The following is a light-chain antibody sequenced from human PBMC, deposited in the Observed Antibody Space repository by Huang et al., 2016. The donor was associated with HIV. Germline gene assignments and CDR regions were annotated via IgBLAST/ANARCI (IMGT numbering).Light chain of an antibody. J-gene: IGKJ1*01. CDR3: MQGTHWPPT. CDR2: KVS. Sequence: DVVMTQSPLSLPVTLGQPASISCRSSDSLVYSDGNTYLNWFQQRPGQPPRRLIYKVSNRDSGVPDRFSGSGSRTDFTLKISRVEAEDVGVYYCMQGTHWPPTFGQGTKVEIK. V-gene: IGKV2-30*01. CDR1: DSLVYSDGNTY.